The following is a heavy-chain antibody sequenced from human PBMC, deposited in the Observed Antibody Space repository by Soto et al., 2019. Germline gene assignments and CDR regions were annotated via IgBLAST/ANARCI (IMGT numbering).Heavy chain of an antibody. CDR3: ARDVGYSGSPRAFDI. V-gene: IGHV4-31*03. J-gene: IGHJ3*02. D-gene: IGHD1-26*01. CDR2: IYYSGST. Sequence: QVQLQESGPGLVKPSQTLSLTCTVSGGSISSGGYYWSWIRQHPGKGLEWIGYIYYSGSTYYNPSLKSRVTKTVNTSKNQFSLKVSSVTAADTAMYYCARDVGYSGSPRAFDIWGQGTMVTVSS. CDR1: GGSISSGGYY.